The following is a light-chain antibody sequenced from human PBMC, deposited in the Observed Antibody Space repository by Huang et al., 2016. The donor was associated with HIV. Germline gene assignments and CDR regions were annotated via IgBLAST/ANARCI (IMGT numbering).Light chain of an antibody. J-gene: IGKJ2*01. CDR1: QSISSSF. CDR3: HQYGSSPPNT. V-gene: IGKV3-20*01. Sequence: IVLTQSPGTLSLSPGARATLSCRASQSISSSFLAWFQQKPGQAPRLLIYSASSRAAGSPDRFGGSGSGTDFTLTINRLEPEDSAVYYCHQYGSSPPNTFGQGTKLEIK. CDR2: SAS.